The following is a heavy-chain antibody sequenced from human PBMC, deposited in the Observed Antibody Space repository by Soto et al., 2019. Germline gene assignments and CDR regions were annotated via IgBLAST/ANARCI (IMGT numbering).Heavy chain of an antibody. D-gene: IGHD3-10*01. J-gene: IGHJ5*02. CDR2: MTHSGRS. CDR3: ARGRRRYYGSGRYYMQPSLDP. Sequence: QVQLQQWGAGLLKPSETLSLTCAVYGESFSDYYWTWIRQPPGKGLEWIGEMTHSGRSNYTPSLKSRVTRSVDTSKNQFSLNLRSVTAADTAVYYCARGRRRYYGSGRYYMQPSLDPWSQGILVTVSS. V-gene: IGHV4-34*01. CDR1: GESFSDYY.